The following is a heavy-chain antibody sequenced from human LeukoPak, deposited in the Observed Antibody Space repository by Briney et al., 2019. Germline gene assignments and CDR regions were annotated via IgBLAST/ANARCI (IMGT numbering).Heavy chain of an antibody. V-gene: IGHV3-23*01. CDR1: GFTFNTYA. J-gene: IGHJ4*02. Sequence: PGGSLRLSCAASGFTFNTYAMSWVRQAPGKGLEWVSGISGSGGSTYYADSVEGRFTISRDNAKNTVYLQINSLRAEDTAVYYCARGAAYAYYFDLWGQGILVTVSS. CDR2: ISGSGGST. D-gene: IGHD2-15*01. CDR3: ARGAAYAYYFDL.